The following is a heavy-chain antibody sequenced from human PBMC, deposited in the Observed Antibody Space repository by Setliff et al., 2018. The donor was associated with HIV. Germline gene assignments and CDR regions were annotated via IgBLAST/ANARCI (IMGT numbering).Heavy chain of an antibody. Sequence: ASVKVSCKASGYTFTSYDINWVRQATGQELEWMGWMNPNSGNTGYAQKFQGRVTITRNTSISTAYMELSSLRSEDTAVYYCARGLKEGWEVHFDYWGQGTLVTVSS. CDR1: GYTFTSYD. CDR3: ARGLKEGWEVHFDY. CDR2: MNPNSGNT. J-gene: IGHJ4*02. V-gene: IGHV1-8*03. D-gene: IGHD1-26*01.